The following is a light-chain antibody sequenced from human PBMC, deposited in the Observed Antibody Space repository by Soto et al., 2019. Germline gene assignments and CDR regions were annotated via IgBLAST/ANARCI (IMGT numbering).Light chain of an antibody. V-gene: IGLV2-14*01. CDR3: SSYTTTSPWV. Sequence: QSVLTQPASVSGSPGQSITISCTGTITDVGSSNYVSWYKQHPGKAPKLMIYGVSNRPSGVSNRFSGSKSGKTASLTISGLPAEDEADYYCSSYTTTSPWVFGGGTKLTVL. J-gene: IGLJ2*01. CDR2: GVS. CDR1: ITDVGSSNY.